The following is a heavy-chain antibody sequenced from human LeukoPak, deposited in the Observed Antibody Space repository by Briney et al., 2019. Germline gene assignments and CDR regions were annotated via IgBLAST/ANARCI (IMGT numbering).Heavy chain of an antibody. Sequence: PGGSLRLSCAASGFTFSSYEMNWVRQAPGKGLEWVAVISYDGSNKYYADSVKGRFTISRDNSKNTLYLQMNSLRAEDTAVYYCARDLPAMVRGVIIDPGDSFDYWGQGTLVTVSS. CDR3: ARDLPAMVRGVIIDPGDSFDY. CDR2: ISYDGSNK. J-gene: IGHJ4*02. CDR1: GFTFSSYE. V-gene: IGHV3-30*04. D-gene: IGHD3-10*01.